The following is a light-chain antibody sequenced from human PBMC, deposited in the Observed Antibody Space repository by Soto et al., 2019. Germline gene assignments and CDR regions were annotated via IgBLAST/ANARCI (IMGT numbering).Light chain of an antibody. CDR1: QSVSSSY. V-gene: IGKV3-20*01. Sequence: EIVLTQSPATLSLSPGERATLSCRASQSVSSSYLAWYQQRPGQAPRLLIFGASYRATGIPDRFSGSGSGTDFTRTISRLEPEDFAVYYCQHYSSSPPQFTFGPGTKVDSK. J-gene: IGKJ3*01. CDR2: GAS. CDR3: QHYSSSPPQFT.